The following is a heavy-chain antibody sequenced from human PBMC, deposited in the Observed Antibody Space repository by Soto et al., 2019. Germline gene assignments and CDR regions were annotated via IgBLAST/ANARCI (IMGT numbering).Heavy chain of an antibody. CDR3: VKYYGSGTYALDY. Sequence: GGSLRLSCAASGFTFSTYAMAWVRQAPGKGLEWVSGVSASVLNTDYADPVKGRFYISRDNSKNTVSLHMNSLRLEYTAVYYCVKYYGSGTYALDYWGQGTLVTVS. V-gene: IGHV3-23*01. CDR1: GFTFSTYA. D-gene: IGHD3-10*01. J-gene: IGHJ4*02. CDR2: VSASVLNT.